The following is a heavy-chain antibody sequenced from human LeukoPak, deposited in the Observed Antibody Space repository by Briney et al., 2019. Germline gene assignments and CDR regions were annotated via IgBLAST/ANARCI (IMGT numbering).Heavy chain of an antibody. CDR3: ARGRMAGTYVFDS. CDR2: IIPSFGTA. D-gene: IGHD6-19*01. J-gene: IGHJ4*02. V-gene: IGHV1-69*13. Sequence: ASVKVSCKASGDTFSSYAISWVRQAPGQGLEWMGGIIPSFGTANYAQKFQGRVTITADESTSTAYMELSSLRSEDTAVYYCARGRMAGTYVFDSWGQGTLVTVSS. CDR1: GDTFSSYA.